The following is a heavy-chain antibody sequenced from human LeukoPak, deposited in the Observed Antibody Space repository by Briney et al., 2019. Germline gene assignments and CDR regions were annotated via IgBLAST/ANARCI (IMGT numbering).Heavy chain of an antibody. J-gene: IGHJ5*02. CDR1: GYTFTNYG. CDR2: ISAYNGNT. D-gene: IGHD6-13*01. Sequence: GASVKVSCKASGYTFTNYGISWVRQAPGQGLEWMGRISAYNGNTNYAQKLQGRVTMTTDASTNTAYMELRSLGSDDTAFYYCARDVAFYGRSWHNWFDPWGQGTLVTVSS. V-gene: IGHV1-18*01. CDR3: ARDVAFYGRSWHNWFDP.